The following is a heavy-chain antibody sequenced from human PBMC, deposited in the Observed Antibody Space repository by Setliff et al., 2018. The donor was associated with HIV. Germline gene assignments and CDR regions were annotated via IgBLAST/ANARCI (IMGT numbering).Heavy chain of an antibody. D-gene: IGHD6-13*01. CDR3: ARLAGQRTIAAADYFFDF. CDR1: GYSISSGYY. J-gene: IGHJ4*02. Sequence: PSETLSLTCAVSGYSISSGYYRGWIRQPPGTGLEWIGAIYHSGSSYYSPSLKSRVTLFLDTSKNQFSLTLNSLTAADTAVYYCARLAGQRTIAAADYFFDFWGQGALVTVSS. CDR2: IYHSGSS. V-gene: IGHV4-38-2*01.